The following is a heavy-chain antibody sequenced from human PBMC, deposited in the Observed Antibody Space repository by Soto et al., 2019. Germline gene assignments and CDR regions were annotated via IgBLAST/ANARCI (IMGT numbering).Heavy chain of an antibody. CDR3: ARTTYYYGSGSYRFYYYMDV. V-gene: IGHV4-59*01. D-gene: IGHD3-10*01. J-gene: IGHJ6*03. Sequence: SETLSLTCTVSGGSISSYYWSWIRQPPGKGLEWIGYIYYSGSTNYNPSLKSRVTISVDTSKNQFSLKLSSVTAADTAVYYCARTTYYYGSGSYRFYYYMDVWGKGTTVTVSS. CDR2: IYYSGST. CDR1: GGSISSYY.